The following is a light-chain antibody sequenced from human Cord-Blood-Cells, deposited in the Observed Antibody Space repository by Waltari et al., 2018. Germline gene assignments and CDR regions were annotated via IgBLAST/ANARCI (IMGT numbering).Light chain of an antibody. Sequence: DIKMTQSPSTLSAYVGERVTITCRASKSISSWLPWYQQKPGKTPKLLIYDASSLESGVPSSFSGSGSGTEFTLTISSLQPDDFATYYCQQYNSYSWTFGQGTKVEIK. J-gene: IGKJ1*01. CDR2: DAS. V-gene: IGKV1-5*01. CDR1: KSISSW. CDR3: QQYNSYSWT.